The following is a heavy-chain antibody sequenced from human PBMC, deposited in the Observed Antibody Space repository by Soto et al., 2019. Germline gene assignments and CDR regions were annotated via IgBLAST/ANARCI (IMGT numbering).Heavy chain of an antibody. Sequence: YVVHCVLKKKRKKLEWMGWINAGNGNTKYSQKFQGRVTITRDTSASTAYMELSSLRSEDTAVYYCAIFLFYYSGGNCLYVTDVRGNWTSVPVSS. J-gene: IGHJ6*04. CDR1: YV. CDR2: INAGNGNT. D-gene: IGHD2-15*01. CDR3: AIFLFYYSGGNCLYVTDV. V-gene: IGHV1-3*01.